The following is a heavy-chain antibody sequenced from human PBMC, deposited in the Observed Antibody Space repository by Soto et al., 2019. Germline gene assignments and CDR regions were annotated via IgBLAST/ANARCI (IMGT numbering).Heavy chain of an antibody. CDR2: ISGTGGTT. Sequence: EVQLLESGGGLAQPGGSLRLSCAASGFTFSSYAMSWVRQAPGKGLEWVSSISGTGGTTYYTDSVKGRFTFSRDNSKNTVHLQMNSLRAEDTAVYYCARLGFDAFDFWGQGTMVTVSS. J-gene: IGHJ3*01. CDR1: GFTFSSYA. CDR3: ARLGFDAFDF. V-gene: IGHV3-23*01. D-gene: IGHD6-19*01.